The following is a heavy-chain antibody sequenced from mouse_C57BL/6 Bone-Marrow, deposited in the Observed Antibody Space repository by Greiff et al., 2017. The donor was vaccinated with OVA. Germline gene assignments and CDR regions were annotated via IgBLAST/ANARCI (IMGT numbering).Heavy chain of an antibody. D-gene: IGHD2-4*01. V-gene: IGHV5-17*01. CDR2: ISSGSSTI. CDR1: GFTFSDYG. CDR3: AGKGSTMITRGFAY. J-gene: IGHJ3*01. Sequence: DVQLQESGGGLVKPGGSLKLSCAASGFTFSDYGMHWVRQAPEKGLEWVAYISSGSSTIYYADTVKGRFTISRDNAKNTLFLQMTSLRSEETAMYYCAGKGSTMITRGFAYWGQGTLVTVSA.